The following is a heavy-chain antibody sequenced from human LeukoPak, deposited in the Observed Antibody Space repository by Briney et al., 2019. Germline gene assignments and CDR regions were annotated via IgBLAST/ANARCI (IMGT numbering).Heavy chain of an antibody. J-gene: IGHJ4*02. Sequence: SETLSLTCTVSGYSISSGYYWGWIRQPPGKGLEWIANIYHSGNTYYNPSLKSRVTISVDTSRNQFSLKLSSVTAADTAVYYCARDGYNTPDYWGQGTLVTVSS. V-gene: IGHV4-38-2*02. CDR3: ARDGYNTPDY. CDR2: IYHSGNT. D-gene: IGHD5-24*01. CDR1: GYSISSGYY.